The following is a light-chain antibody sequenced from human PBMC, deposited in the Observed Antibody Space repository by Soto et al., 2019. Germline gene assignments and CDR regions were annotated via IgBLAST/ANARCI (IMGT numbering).Light chain of an antibody. J-gene: IGKJ4*01. Sequence: EKVMTQSPAALSVSPGERATLSCRASQSVNSNLAWYQRKPGQAPRLLLYGASTRATGIPARFSGSESGTEFTLTIISQQSEDSAVYYCQQYNDWPLTFGGGTKVEIK. V-gene: IGKV3-15*01. CDR2: GAS. CDR3: QQYNDWPLT. CDR1: QSVNSN.